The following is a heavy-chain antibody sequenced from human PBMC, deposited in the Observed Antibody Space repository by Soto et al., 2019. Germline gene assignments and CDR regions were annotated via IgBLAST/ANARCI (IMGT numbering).Heavy chain of an antibody. J-gene: IGHJ4*02. CDR2: IYCDDDK. D-gene: IGHD5-18*01. Sequence: QITLKEAGPTLVKPTQTLTLTCTFSGFSLSTIGVGVGWIRQSPGKALEWLALIYCDDDKRYSPSLKSRLTITKDTSKNQVVLTMTNMDPVDTATYACALQRYGEFDYWGQGTLGTVSS. CDR1: GFSLSTIGVG. CDR3: ALQRYGEFDY. V-gene: IGHV2-5*02.